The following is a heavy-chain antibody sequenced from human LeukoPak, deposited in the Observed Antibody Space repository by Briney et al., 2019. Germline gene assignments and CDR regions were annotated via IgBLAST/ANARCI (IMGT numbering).Heavy chain of an antibody. D-gene: IGHD2-15*01. J-gene: IGHJ6*03. CDR3: ARSMGYCSGGICSYYYYYMDV. CDR1: GGSFSGYY. CDR2: INHSGST. V-gene: IGHV4-34*01. Sequence: SETLSLTCAVYGGSFSGYYWSWIRQPPGKGLEWIGEINHSGSTNYKPSLKSRVTISVDTSKNQFSLNLSSVTAADTAVYYCARSMGYCSGGICSYYYYYMDVWGKGTTVTVSS.